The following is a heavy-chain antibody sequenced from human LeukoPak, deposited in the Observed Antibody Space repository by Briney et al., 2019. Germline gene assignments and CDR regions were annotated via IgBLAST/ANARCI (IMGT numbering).Heavy chain of an antibody. CDR1: GFSFSSYE. D-gene: IGHD6-25*01. CDR2: ISASGTLT. V-gene: IGHV3-48*03. CDR3: ARDGTPIYSSGWVYMDV. Sequence: GGSLRLSCAASGFSFSSYEMNWVRQAPGKGLEWISYISASGTLTHYADSVEGRFTISRDNAKNSLYLQMNSLRGEDTAVYYCARDGTPIYSSGWVYMDVWVKGTTVTISS. J-gene: IGHJ6*04.